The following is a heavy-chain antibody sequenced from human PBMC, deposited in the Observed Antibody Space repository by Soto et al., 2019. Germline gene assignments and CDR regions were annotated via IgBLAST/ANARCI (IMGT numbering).Heavy chain of an antibody. Sequence: QVQLAQSGAEVMKPGASVKVSCKVSGHTLTELSMHWVRLAPGKGLEWMGGFAPEDGETLYAQQFQGRVTMTEDTSTNSAYMELRSLRSEDTAVYYCAVAGTKRLQPPFEYWGQGSLVTVSS. J-gene: IGHJ4*02. D-gene: IGHD1-1*01. V-gene: IGHV1-24*01. CDR3: AVAGTKRLQPPFEY. CDR1: GHTLTELS. CDR2: FAPEDGET.